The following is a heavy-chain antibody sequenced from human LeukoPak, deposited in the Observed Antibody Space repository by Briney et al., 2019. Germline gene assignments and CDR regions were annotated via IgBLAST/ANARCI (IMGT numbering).Heavy chain of an antibody. D-gene: IGHD3-22*01. CDR3: ARDPYYDSSGYSAFDY. CDR2: IKQDGSEK. J-gene: IGHJ4*02. CDR1: GFTFSSYW. V-gene: IGHV3-7*01. Sequence: GGSLRLSCAASGFTFSSYWMSWVRQAPGKGLEWVANIKQDGSEKYYVDSVKGRFTISRDNAKNSLYLQMNSLRAEDTAVYYCARDPYYDSSGYSAFDYWGQGTLVTVSS.